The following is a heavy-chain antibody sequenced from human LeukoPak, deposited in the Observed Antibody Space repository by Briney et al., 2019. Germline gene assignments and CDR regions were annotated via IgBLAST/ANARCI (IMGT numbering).Heavy chain of an antibody. CDR2: IYHSGST. J-gene: IGHJ4*02. CDR3: ARSDPGGWLQEDY. CDR1: GGSISSGGYY. V-gene: IGHV4-30-2*01. Sequence: PSETLSLTCTVSGGSISSGGYYWSWIRQPPGKGLEWIGYIYHSGSTYYNPSLKSRVTISVDRSKNQFSLRLSSVTAADTAVYYCARSDPGGWLQEDYWGQGTLVTVSS. D-gene: IGHD5-24*01.